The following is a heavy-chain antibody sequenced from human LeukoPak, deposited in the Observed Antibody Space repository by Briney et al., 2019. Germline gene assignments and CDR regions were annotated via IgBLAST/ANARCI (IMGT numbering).Heavy chain of an antibody. D-gene: IGHD5-12*01. CDR1: GLTFSNSW. CDR3: ARDLGLRAST. CDR2: MYGDMRDI. J-gene: IGHJ5*02. V-gene: IGHV3-74*01. Sequence: PGGSLRLSCEASGLTFSNSWMHWVRQIPGKGLVWVSRMYGDMRDISYADSVKGRFTISRDNAKNTVYLQMNSLRGEDTAVYYCARDLGLRASTWGQGTLVTVSS.